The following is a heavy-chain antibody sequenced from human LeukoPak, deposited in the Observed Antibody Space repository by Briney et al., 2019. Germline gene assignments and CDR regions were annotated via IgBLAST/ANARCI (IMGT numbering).Heavy chain of an antibody. V-gene: IGHV4-38-2*02. D-gene: IGHD2-21*02. CDR1: GYSISSGYY. CDR2: IYYSGST. CDR3: ARLRAYCGGDCYLNDAFDI. J-gene: IGHJ3*02. Sequence: PSETLSLTCTVSGYSISSGYYWGWIRQPPGKGLEWTGSIYYSGSTYYNPSLKSRVTISVDTSKNQFSLKLSSVTAADTAVCYCARLRAYCGGDCYLNDAFDIWGQGTMVTVSS.